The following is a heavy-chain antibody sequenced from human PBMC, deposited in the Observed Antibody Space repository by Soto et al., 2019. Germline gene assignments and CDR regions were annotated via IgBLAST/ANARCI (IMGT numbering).Heavy chain of an antibody. Sequence: QLQLEESGPGLVKPSETLSLICTVSGVSISSSSYYWGWIRQPPGKGLEWIGNMYSCGSTYYNPSLKSRVTISVDSSKNRFSRKLNAVTAAETSVYYCAQGMLGDWYFDLWGRGTLVTVSS. J-gene: IGHJ2*01. CDR1: GVSISSSSYY. CDR2: MYSCGST. CDR3: AQGMLGDWYFDL. D-gene: IGHD3-10*01. V-gene: IGHV4-39*01.